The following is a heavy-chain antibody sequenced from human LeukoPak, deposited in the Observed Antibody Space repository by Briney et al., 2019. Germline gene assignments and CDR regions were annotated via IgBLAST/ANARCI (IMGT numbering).Heavy chain of an antibody. Sequence: PGGSLRLSCAASGFTFSSYAMRWVRQAPGKGLEYVSAISSNGGSTYYADSVKGRFTISRDNSKNTLYLQMNSLRAEDMAVYYCARLYSSSWYAPHDAFDIWGQGTMVTVSS. CDR3: ARLYSSSWYAPHDAFDI. V-gene: IGHV3-64*02. D-gene: IGHD6-13*01. J-gene: IGHJ3*02. CDR2: ISSNGGST. CDR1: GFTFSSYA.